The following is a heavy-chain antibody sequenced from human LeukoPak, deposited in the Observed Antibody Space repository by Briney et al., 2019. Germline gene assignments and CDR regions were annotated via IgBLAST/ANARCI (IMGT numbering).Heavy chain of an antibody. CDR1: GYTFTGYY. V-gene: IGHV1-2*02. CDR3: ASHVNIVATNPNYYFDY. Sequence: GASVKVSCKASGYTFTGYYMHWVRQAPGQGLEWMGWINPNSGGTNYAQKFQGRVTMTRDTSISTAYMELSRLRSDDTAVYYCASHVNIVATNPNYYFDYWGQGTLATVSS. CDR2: INPNSGGT. J-gene: IGHJ4*02. D-gene: IGHD5-12*01.